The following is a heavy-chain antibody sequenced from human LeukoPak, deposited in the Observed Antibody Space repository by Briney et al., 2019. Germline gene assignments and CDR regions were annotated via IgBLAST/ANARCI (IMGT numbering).Heavy chain of an antibody. D-gene: IGHD6-13*01. CDR3: ARGSGSSWYSAQNGDDFDY. CDR2: IYYSGST. V-gene: IGHV4-61*01. Sequence: KPSETLSLTCTVSGGSVSSGSYYWSWIRQPPGKGLEWVGYIYYSGSTNYNPSLKSRVTISVDTSKNQFSLKLSSVTAADTAVYYCARGSGSSWYSAQNGDDFDYWGQGTLVTVSS. CDR1: GGSVSSGSYY. J-gene: IGHJ4*02.